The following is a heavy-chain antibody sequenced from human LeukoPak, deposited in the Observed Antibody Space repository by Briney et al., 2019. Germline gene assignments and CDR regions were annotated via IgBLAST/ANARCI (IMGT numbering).Heavy chain of an antibody. Sequence: GESLKISCKGSGYSFTNYWIGWVRQMPAKGLEWMGIFYPGDSDTTYKPSFQGQVTVSADKSISTAYLQWSSLKASDTAMYYCARSRAETVPVWGSYRHHDAFDIWGQGTMVTVSS. CDR2: FYPGDSDT. D-gene: IGHD3-16*02. CDR3: ARSRAETVPVWGSYRHHDAFDI. J-gene: IGHJ3*02. CDR1: GYSFTNYW. V-gene: IGHV5-51*01.